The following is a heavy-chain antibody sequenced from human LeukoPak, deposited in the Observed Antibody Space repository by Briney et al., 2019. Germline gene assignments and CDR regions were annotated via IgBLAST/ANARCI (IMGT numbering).Heavy chain of an antibody. J-gene: IGHJ5*02. CDR1: GYTFTSYA. CDR2: INAGNGNT. D-gene: IGHD2-15*01. V-gene: IGHV1-3*01. Sequence: ASVKVSCKASGYTFTSYAMHWVRQAPGQRLEWMGWINAGNGNTKYSQKFQGRVTITRDTSASTAYMELSSLRSENTAVYYCARDRSVVAATRWFDPWGQGTLVTVSS. CDR3: ARDRSVVAATRWFDP.